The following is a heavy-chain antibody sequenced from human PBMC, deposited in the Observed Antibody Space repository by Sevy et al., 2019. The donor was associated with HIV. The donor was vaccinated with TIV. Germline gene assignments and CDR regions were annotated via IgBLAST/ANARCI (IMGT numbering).Heavy chain of an antibody. Sequence: SETLYLTCTVSGGSITSLYWNWIRQPPGKGLEWIANIYYNGHIHYNPSYKSRVTLSPDTSNNQFALRLSSVTAAETAMYASASDSAGRRGYSWGQGTLVTVSS. CDR2: IYYNGHI. CDR1: GGSITSLY. CDR3: ASDSAGRRGYS. D-gene: IGHD3-10*01. V-gene: IGHV4-59*08. J-gene: IGHJ4*02.